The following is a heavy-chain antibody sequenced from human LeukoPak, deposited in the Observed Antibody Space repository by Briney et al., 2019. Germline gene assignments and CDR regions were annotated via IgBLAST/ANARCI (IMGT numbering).Heavy chain of an antibody. CDR3: ARDHYGSGIHQGAFDI. Sequence: GGSLRLSCAASGFTVSSNYMSWVRQAPGKGLEWVSLIYSGGSTYYADSVKGRFTISRDNSKNTVYLQMNSLRAEDTAVYYCARDHYGSGIHQGAFDIWGQGTIVTVSS. CDR2: IYSGGST. D-gene: IGHD3-10*01. J-gene: IGHJ3*02. V-gene: IGHV3-53*01. CDR1: GFTVSSNY.